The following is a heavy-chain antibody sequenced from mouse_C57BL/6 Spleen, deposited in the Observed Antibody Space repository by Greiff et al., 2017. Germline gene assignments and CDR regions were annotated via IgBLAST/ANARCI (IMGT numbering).Heavy chain of an antibody. CDR2: IWRGGST. V-gene: IGHV2-5*01. J-gene: IGHJ4*01. CDR1: GFSLTSYG. D-gene: IGHD1-1*01. CDR3: AKNPYYYGSSEGPMDY. Sequence: QVQLKESGPGLVQPSQSLSITCTVSGFSLTSYGVHWVRQSPGKGLEWLGVIWRGGSTDYNAAFMSRLSITKDNSKSQVFFKMNSLQADDTAIYYCAKNPYYYGSSEGPMDYWGQGTSVTVSS.